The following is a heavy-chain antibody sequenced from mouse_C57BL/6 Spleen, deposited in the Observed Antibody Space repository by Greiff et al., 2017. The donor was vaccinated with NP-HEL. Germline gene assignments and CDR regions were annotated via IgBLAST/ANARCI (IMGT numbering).Heavy chain of an antibody. Sequence: QVQLQQSGPGLVQPSQSLSITCTVSGFSLTSYGVHWVRQSPGKGLEWLGVIWSGGSTDYNAAFISRLSIGKDNYKGQVCMKMNSLQADDTAIYSCDGDERKGDMDCWGQGASVTVS. V-gene: IGHV2-2*01. J-gene: IGHJ4*01. CDR3: DGDERKGDMDC. CDR1: GFSLTSYG. CDR2: IWSGGST.